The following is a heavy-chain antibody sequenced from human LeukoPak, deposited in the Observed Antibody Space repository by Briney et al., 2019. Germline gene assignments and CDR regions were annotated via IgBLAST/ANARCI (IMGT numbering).Heavy chain of an antibody. Sequence: GASVKVSCKASGGTFSSYAISWVRQAPGQGLEWMGGIIPIFGTANYAQKFQGRVTITADESTSTAYMELSSLRSEDTAVYYCARGVGYCSGGSCYQTSIHYYYYYMDVWGKGTTVTISS. J-gene: IGHJ6*03. CDR2: IIPIFGTA. CDR3: ARGVGYCSGGSCYQTSIHYYYYYMDV. CDR1: GGTFSSYA. V-gene: IGHV1-69*13. D-gene: IGHD2-15*01.